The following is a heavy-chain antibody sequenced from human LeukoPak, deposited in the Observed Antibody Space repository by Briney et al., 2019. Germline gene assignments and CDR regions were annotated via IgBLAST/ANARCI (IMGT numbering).Heavy chain of an antibody. D-gene: IGHD4-11*01. CDR1: GYTFTSYG. CDR2: ISAYNGNT. V-gene: IGHV1-18*01. Sequence: ASVKVSCKAYGYTFTSYGISWVRQAPGQGLEWMGWISAYNGNTNYAQKLQGRVTMTTDTSTSTAYMELRSLRSDDTAVYYCARDSYLGYSNYGWFDPWGQGTLVTVSS. J-gene: IGHJ5*02. CDR3: ARDSYLGYSNYGWFDP.